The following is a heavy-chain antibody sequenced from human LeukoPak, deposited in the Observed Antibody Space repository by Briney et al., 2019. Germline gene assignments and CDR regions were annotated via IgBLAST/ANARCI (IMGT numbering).Heavy chain of an antibody. Sequence: SETLSLTCAVSGGSISSGGYSWSWIRQPPGKGLEWIGYIYYSGSTYYNPSLKSRLTVSVATSKNQFSLKLSSVTAADTAVYYCARFGYYYDSSGYKDAFDIWGQGTMVTVSS. J-gene: IGHJ3*02. CDR2: IYYSGST. CDR1: GGSISSGGYS. CDR3: ARFGYYYDSSGYKDAFDI. D-gene: IGHD3-22*01. V-gene: IGHV4-30-4*07.